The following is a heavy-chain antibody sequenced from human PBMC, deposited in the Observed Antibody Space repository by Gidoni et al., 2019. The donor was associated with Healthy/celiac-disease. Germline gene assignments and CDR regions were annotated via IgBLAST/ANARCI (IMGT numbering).Heavy chain of an antibody. CDR2: ISGSGGST. D-gene: IGHD4-17*01. CDR1: GFTFSSSA. CDR3: AKGESTVTTPPYFDY. V-gene: IGHV3-23*01. J-gene: IGHJ4*02. Sequence: EVQLLESGGGVVQPGGSPRRACAASGFTFSSSAMSWVRQAPGKGLGWVSAISGSGGSTYYADSVKGRFTISRDNSKNPLYLKMNSLRAEDTAVYYCAKGESTVTTPPYFDYWGQGTLVTVSS.